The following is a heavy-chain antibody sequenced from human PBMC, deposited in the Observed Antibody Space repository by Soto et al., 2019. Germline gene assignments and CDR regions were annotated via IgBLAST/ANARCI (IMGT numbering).Heavy chain of an antibody. D-gene: IGHD2-2*02. CDR1: GFTFDDYA. Sequence: EVQLVESGGGLVQPGRSLRLSCAASGFTFDDYAMHWVRQAPGKGLGWVSGISWNSGSIGYADSVKGRFTISRDNAKNSLYLQMNSLRAEDTALYYCAKDMAAAVIPEYYFDYWGQGTLVTVSS. CDR2: ISWNSGSI. CDR3: AKDMAAAVIPEYYFDY. J-gene: IGHJ4*02. V-gene: IGHV3-9*01.